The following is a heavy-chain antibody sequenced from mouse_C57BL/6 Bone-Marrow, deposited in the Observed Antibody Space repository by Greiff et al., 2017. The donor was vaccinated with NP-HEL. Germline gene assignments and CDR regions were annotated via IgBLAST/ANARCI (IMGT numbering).Heavy chain of an antibody. J-gene: IGHJ4*01. CDR3: ARSEFSTTVVDAMDY. V-gene: IGHV1-85*01. CDR2: IYPRDGST. CDR1: GYTFTSYD. D-gene: IGHD1-1*01. Sequence: QVQLQQSGPELVKPGASVKLSCKASGYTFTSYDINWVNQRPGQGLEWIGWIYPRDGSTKYNEKFKGKATLTVDTSSSTATMELHSLTSEDSAVYFCARSEFSTTVVDAMDYWGQGTSVTVSS.